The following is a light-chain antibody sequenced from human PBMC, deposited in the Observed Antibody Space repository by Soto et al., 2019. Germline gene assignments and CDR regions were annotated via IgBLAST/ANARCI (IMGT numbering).Light chain of an antibody. Sequence: EIVMTQSPATLSVSPGERATLSCSASQSVAGNLAWYQQKPGQAPRLLIYGASTRATGITARFSGSGSGTEFTLTISSLQSEDFAVYDCEQYNNWPPITFGQGTRLEIK. V-gene: IGKV3-15*01. CDR3: EQYNNWPPIT. J-gene: IGKJ5*01. CDR1: QSVAGN. CDR2: GAS.